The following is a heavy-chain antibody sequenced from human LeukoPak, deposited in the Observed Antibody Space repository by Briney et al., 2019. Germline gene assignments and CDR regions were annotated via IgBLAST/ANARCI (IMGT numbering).Heavy chain of an antibody. CDR1: GFTFSSYSMN. Sequence: GSLRLSCAASGFTFSSYSMNWVRQAPGKGLEWIGSIYYSGSTYYNPSLKSRVTISVDTSKNQFSLKLSSVTAADTAVYYCARHQLRYFDWSDDYWGQGTLVTVSS. CDR2: IYYSGST. CDR3: ARHQLRYFDWSDDY. D-gene: IGHD3-9*01. V-gene: IGHV4-39*01. J-gene: IGHJ4*02.